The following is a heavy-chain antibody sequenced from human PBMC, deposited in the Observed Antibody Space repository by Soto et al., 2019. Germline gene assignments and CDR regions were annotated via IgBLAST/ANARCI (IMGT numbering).Heavy chain of an antibody. J-gene: IGHJ4*02. Sequence: ETLSLSCAAAGGSISSYDWIWLRQLPGKGLEWIGYIYYSGSTNYNPSLKSRVTISLDTSKNQFSLKLSSVTAADTAVYFCARDHITAPVGRSFDYWGQGTLVTVSS. V-gene: IGHV4-59*12. CDR2: IYYSGST. CDR3: ARDHITAPVGRSFDY. D-gene: IGHD6-13*01. CDR1: GGSISSYD.